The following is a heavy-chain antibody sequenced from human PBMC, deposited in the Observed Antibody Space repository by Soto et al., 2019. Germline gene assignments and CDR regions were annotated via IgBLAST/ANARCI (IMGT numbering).Heavy chain of an antibody. V-gene: IGHV3-15*01. CDR3: TTVRYRSSSWYRFDY. Sequence: GRSLRLSCAASGFTFSNAWMSWVRQAPGKGLEWVGLIKSKTDGGTTDYAAPVKGRFTISRDDSKNTLYLQMNSLKTEDTAVYYCTTVRYRSSSWYRFDYWGQGTLVTVSS. CDR2: IKSKTDGGTT. D-gene: IGHD6-13*01. CDR1: GFTFSNAW. J-gene: IGHJ4*02.